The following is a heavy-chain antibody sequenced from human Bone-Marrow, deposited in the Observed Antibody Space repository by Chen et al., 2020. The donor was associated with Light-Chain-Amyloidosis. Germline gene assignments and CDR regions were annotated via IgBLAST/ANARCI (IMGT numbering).Heavy chain of an antibody. CDR3: ARDRHQPSARLWPRGGDFDY. CDR2: IYSGGST. CDR1: GFTVSSNY. J-gene: IGHJ4*02. V-gene: IGHV3-66*01. D-gene: IGHD3-10*01. Sequence: EVQLVESGGGLVQPGGSLRLSCAASGFTVSSNYMSWVGQAPGKGLEWVSVIYSGGSTYYADSVKGRFTISRDNSKNTLYLQMNSLRAEDTAVYYCARDRHQPSARLWPRGGDFDYWGQGTLVTVSS.